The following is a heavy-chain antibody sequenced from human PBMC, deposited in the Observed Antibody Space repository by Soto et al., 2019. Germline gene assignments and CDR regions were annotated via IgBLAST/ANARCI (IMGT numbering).Heavy chain of an antibody. CDR3: AASRNPNNVDH. CDR2: IRSRSGTT. Sequence: EVQLVESGGGLVKPGGSLRLSCAASGFSFSKAWMNWVRQAPGKGLEWVGRIRSRSGTTDYAAPVKGRFTISRDESKCTLDLQMNSLKVEDTAVYCCAASRNPNNVDHWGQRTLVIVSS. CDR1: GFSFSKAW. J-gene: IGHJ4*02. V-gene: IGHV3-15*07.